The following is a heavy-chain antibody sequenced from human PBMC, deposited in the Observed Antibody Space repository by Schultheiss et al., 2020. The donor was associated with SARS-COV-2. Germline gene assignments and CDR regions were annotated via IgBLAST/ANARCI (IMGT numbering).Heavy chain of an antibody. CDR3: ARVETVATFFDY. Sequence: GGSLRLSCAASGFTFSSYAMHWVRQAPGKGLEWVAVIWYDGSNKEYADSVKGRFTISRDNSRNTMYMQMNSLRAEDTAVYYCARVETVATFFDYWGQGTPVTVSS. D-gene: IGHD4-23*01. J-gene: IGHJ4*02. CDR2: IWYDGSNK. V-gene: IGHV3-33*08. CDR1: GFTFSSYA.